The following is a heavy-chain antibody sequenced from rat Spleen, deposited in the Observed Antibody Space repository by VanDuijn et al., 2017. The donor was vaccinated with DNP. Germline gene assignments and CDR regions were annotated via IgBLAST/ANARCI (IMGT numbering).Heavy chain of an antibody. CDR2: ISYSGTT. CDR3: ARWPGYNPPYAMDA. Sequence: EVQLQESGPGLVKPSQSLSLTCSVTGYSITSNYWGWIRKFPGNKMEWIGHISYSGTTSYHPSLKSRISITRDTSKNQFFLQVNSVTAEDTATYYCARWPGYNPPYAMDAWGQGTSVTVSS. CDR1: GYSITSNY. V-gene: IGHV3-1*01. D-gene: IGHD1-4*01. J-gene: IGHJ4*01.